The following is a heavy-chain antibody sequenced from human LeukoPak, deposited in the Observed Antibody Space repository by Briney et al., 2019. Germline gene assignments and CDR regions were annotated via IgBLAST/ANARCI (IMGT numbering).Heavy chain of an antibody. V-gene: IGHV4-39*07. J-gene: IGHJ4*02. CDR3: AKGLGIAAVLGLDY. D-gene: IGHD6-13*01. Sequence: PSETLSVTCTVSGGSISSSSYYWGWIRQPPGKGLEWIGNIYYSESTYYNPSLKSRVTISVDTSKNQFSLKLSSVTAADTAVYYCAKGLGIAAVLGLDYWGQGTLVTVSS. CDR1: GGSISSSSYY. CDR2: IYYSEST.